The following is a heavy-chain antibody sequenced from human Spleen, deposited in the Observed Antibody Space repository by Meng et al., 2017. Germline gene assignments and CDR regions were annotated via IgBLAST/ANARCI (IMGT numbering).Heavy chain of an antibody. CDR2: IDPKNGDT. V-gene: IGHV1-2*06. CDR1: GGIFSNYV. Sequence: ASVKVSCKAPGGIFSNYVIGWVRQAPGQGLEWMGRIDPKNGDTHYAQKLQGRVTMTGDTSISTAYMDLSGLRSDDTAVYYCARDEDISAAGKLFGDYWGQGTLVTVSS. D-gene: IGHD6-13*01. CDR3: ARDEDISAAGKLFGDY. J-gene: IGHJ4*02.